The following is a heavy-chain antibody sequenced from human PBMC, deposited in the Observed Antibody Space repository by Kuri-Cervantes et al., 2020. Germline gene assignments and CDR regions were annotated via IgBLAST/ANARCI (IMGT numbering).Heavy chain of an antibody. V-gene: IGHV3-53*01. CDR2: ISGSGGST. J-gene: IGHJ4*02. CDR3: ARDDLDYGDFLDY. D-gene: IGHD4-17*01. CDR1: GFTVSSNY. Sequence: GGSLRLSCAASGFTVSSNYMSWVRQAPGKGLEWVSAISGSGGSTYYADSVKGRFTISRDNAKNSLYLQMNSLRAEDTAVYYCARDDLDYGDFLDYWGQGTLVTVSS.